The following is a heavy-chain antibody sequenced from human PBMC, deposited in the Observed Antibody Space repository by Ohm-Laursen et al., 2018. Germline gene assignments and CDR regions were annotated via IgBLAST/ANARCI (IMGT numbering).Heavy chain of an antibody. CDR3: ARGHYYDSSGYYPS. CDR2: INPNSGGT. Sequence: ASVKVSCKASGYTFTGYYMHWVRQAPGQGLEWMGWINPNSGGTNYAQKFQGRVTMTRDTSISTAYMELSRLRSDDTAVYYCARGHYYDSSGYYPSWGQGTLVTVSS. V-gene: IGHV1-2*02. CDR1: GYTFTGYY. D-gene: IGHD3-22*01. J-gene: IGHJ5*02.